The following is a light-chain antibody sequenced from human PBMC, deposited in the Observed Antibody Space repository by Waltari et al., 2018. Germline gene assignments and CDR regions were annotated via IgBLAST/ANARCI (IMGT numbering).Light chain of an antibody. CDR2: AAS. Sequence: DIQMTQSPSSLSASVGDRVTITCRASQSIASNLSWYQQKPGKAPKLLIYAASSLKSGVPSRFSGRGSGTDFTLTISSLQREDFATYYCQQSYSSPRTFGQGTKVEVK. V-gene: IGKV1-39*01. CDR3: QQSYSSPRT. J-gene: IGKJ1*01. CDR1: QSIASN.